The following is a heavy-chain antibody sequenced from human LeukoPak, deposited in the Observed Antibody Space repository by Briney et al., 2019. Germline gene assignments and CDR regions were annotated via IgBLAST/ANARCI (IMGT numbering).Heavy chain of an antibody. CDR2: ISSNGGST. CDR3: ARDLRRITIFGVVISRPYYYYGMDV. J-gene: IGHJ6*02. Sequence: PGGSLRLSCAASGFTFSSYAMHWVRQAPGKGLEYVSAISSNGGSTYYANSVKGRFTISRDNSKNTLYLQMNSLRAEDTAVYYCARDLRRITIFGVVISRPYYYYGMDVWGQGTTVTVSS. CDR1: GFTFSSYA. V-gene: IGHV3-64*01. D-gene: IGHD3-3*01.